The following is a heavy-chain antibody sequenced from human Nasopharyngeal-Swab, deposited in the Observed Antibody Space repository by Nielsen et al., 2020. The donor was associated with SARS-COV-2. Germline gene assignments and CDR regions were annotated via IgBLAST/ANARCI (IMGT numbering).Heavy chain of an antibody. CDR3: ARAVVLTRKVAAAGTLGDY. CDR2: ISAYNGNT. CDR1: GYTFTSYG. J-gene: IGHJ4*02. Sequence: ASVKVSCKASGYTFTSYGISWVRQAPGQGLEWMGWISAYNGNTNYAQKLQGRVTMTTDTSTSTAYMELRSLRSDDTAVYYCARAVVLTRKVAAAGTLGDYWGQGTLVTVSS. D-gene: IGHD6-13*01. V-gene: IGHV1-18*01.